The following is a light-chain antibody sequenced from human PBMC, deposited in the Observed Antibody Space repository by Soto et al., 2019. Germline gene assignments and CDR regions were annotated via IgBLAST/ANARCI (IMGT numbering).Light chain of an antibody. V-gene: IGKV3-15*01. CDR2: GAY. J-gene: IGKJ1*01. CDR3: QQYGSSRWT. Sequence: EIVMTQSPATLSVSPGERTTLSCRASQSVGNNLAWYQQKPGQAPRLLIYGAYTRATGIPARFSGSGSGTDFTLTISRLEPEDFAVYYCQQYGSSRWTFGQGTKVDI. CDR1: QSVGNN.